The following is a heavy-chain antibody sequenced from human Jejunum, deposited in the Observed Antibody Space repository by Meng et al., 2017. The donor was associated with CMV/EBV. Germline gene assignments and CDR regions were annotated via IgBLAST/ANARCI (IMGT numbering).Heavy chain of an antibody. CDR2: IHDTGST. V-gene: IGHV4-30-4*08. CDR1: GGSIGSGDDY. Sequence: QAHLRGAGPGWVKPSQTLSLTCSVSGGSIGSGDDYWSWIRQPPGKGLEWIGYIHDTGSTYYNPSLKSRVDISLGTSRNHFSLTLSSVTAEDTAVYFCARGSIFVSFDSWGQGTLVTVSS. J-gene: IGHJ4*02. D-gene: IGHD3-3*01. CDR3: ARGSIFVSFDS.